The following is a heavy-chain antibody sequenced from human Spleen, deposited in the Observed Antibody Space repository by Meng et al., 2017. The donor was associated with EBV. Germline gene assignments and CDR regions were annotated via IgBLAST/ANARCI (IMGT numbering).Heavy chain of an antibody. Sequence: QVPLQGSGPGLVEPSGPLSLTCGVSRGSISSHNKWNWVRQSPERGLEWIGEISHGGSTNYNPSLRSRVTMSVDKSKNQFSLNLTSVTAADTAVYYCASRVPPYYYDYWGRGTLVTVSS. CDR3: ASRVPPYYYDY. D-gene: IGHD3-10*02. CDR1: RGSISSHNK. CDR2: ISHGGST. V-gene: IGHV4-4*02. J-gene: IGHJ4*02.